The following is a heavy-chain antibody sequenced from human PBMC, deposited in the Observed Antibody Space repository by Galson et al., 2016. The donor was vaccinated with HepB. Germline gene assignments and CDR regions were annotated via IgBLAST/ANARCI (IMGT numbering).Heavy chain of an antibody. V-gene: IGHV4-59*11. D-gene: IGHD3-22*01. CDR3: ARHDSYSYESSVLGDMDV. J-gene: IGHJ6*02. CDR1: GGSISSHC. Sequence: SETLSLTCTVSGGSISSHCWSWIRQPPGKGLGWIGYICHSGSNYNPSLKRRVTISVARSENQVSLRLSSVTAADTAVYYCARHDSYSYESSVLGDMDVWGQGTTVTVSS. CDR2: ICHSGS.